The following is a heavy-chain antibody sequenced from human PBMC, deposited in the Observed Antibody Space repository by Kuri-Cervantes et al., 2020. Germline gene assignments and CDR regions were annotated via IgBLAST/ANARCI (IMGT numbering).Heavy chain of an antibody. CDR3: ARGPGSYFHWFDP. CDR2: IYPGDSDT. Sequence: GGSLRLSCKASGYKFTSYWIGWVRQMPGKGLEWMGLIYPGDSDTRYSPSFQGQVTISADKSINTAYLQWRSLKASDTAIYYCARGPGSYFHWFDPWGQGTRVTVSS. J-gene: IGHJ5*02. V-gene: IGHV5-51*03. D-gene: IGHD1-26*01. CDR1: GYKFTSYW.